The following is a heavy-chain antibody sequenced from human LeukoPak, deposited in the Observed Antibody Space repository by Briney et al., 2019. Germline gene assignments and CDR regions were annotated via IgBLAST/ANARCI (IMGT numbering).Heavy chain of an antibody. CDR1: GITVSSNY. V-gene: IGHV3-66*01. CDR2: IYSGGTT. Sequence: GGSLRLSCAASGITVSSNYMSWVRQAPGKGLEWVSAIYSGGTTDSVDSVKGRFTISRDDSKNTLYLQMNSLRAEDTAVYYCARDDHYYYDSSGYYSLDAFDIWGRGTMVTVSS. J-gene: IGHJ3*02. CDR3: ARDDHYYYDSSGYYSLDAFDI. D-gene: IGHD3-22*01.